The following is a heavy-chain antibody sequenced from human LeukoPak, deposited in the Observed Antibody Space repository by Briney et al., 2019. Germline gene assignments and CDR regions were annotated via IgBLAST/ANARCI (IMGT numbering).Heavy chain of an antibody. CDR3: ARDRAIIRFHAFDI. CDR1: GGSISSYY. J-gene: IGHJ3*02. CDR2: IYYSGST. Sequence: TSETLSLTCTVSGGSISSYYWSWIRQPPGKGLEWIGYIYYSGSTNYNPSLKSRVTISVDTSKNQFSLKLSSVTAADTAVYYCARDRAIIRFHAFDIWGQGTMVTVSS. D-gene: IGHD3-10*01. V-gene: IGHV4-59*01.